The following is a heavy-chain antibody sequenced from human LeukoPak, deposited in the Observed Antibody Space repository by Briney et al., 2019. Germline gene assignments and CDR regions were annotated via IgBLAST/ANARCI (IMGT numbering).Heavy chain of an antibody. CDR3: ARLRTIWFGEPSHDY. J-gene: IGHJ4*02. CDR2: IYHSGST. Sequence: SGTLSLTCAVSGGSISSSNWWSWVRQPPGKGLEWIGEIYHSGSTNYNPSLKSRVTISVDKSKNQFSLKLSSVTAADTAVYYCARLRTIWFGEPSHDYWGQGTLVTVSS. CDR1: GGSISSSNW. D-gene: IGHD3-10*01. V-gene: IGHV4-4*02.